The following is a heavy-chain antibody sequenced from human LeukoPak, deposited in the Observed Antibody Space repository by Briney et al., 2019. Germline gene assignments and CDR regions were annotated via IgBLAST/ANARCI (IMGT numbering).Heavy chain of an antibody. CDR2: IKQDGSEK. V-gene: IGHV3-7*01. Sequence: GGSLRLSCAASGFTFSSYWMSWVRQAPGKGLEWVANIKQDGSEKYYVDSVKGRFTISRDNAKNSLYLQMNSLRAEDTAVYYCARDGAAHETYFDYWGQGTLVTVSS. J-gene: IGHJ4*02. CDR1: GFTFSSYW. D-gene: IGHD6-6*01. CDR3: ARDGAAHETYFDY.